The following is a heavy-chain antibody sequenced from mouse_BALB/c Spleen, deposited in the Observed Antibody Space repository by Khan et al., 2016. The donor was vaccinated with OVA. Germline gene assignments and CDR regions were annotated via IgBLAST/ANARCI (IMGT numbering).Heavy chain of an antibody. D-gene: IGHD2-1*01. CDR1: GFTFSTYA. Sequence: EVMLVESGGGLVKPGGSLKLSCAASGFTFSTYAMSWVRQTPEKRLEWVATISSDGDYTYYPDNVTGRFTISRDNAKNTLYLQMSSLRSEDTATYYCARSPYGNFAYWGQGTLVTGSA. V-gene: IGHV5-9-1*01. J-gene: IGHJ3*01. CDR3: ARSPYGNFAY. CDR2: ISSDGDYT.